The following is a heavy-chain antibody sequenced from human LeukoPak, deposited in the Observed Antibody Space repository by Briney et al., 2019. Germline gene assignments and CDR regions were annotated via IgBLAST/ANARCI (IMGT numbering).Heavy chain of an antibody. CDR3: ARAYCGGDCYSNFDY. CDR2: INPNSGGT. V-gene: IGHV1-2*02. CDR1: GYTFTGYY. Sequence: GASVKVSCKASGYTFTGYYMHWVRQAPGQGLEWMGWINPNSGGTNYAQKFQGRVTMTRGTSISTAYMELSRLRSDDTAVYYCARAYCGGDCYSNFDYWGQGTLVTVSS. J-gene: IGHJ4*02. D-gene: IGHD2-21*02.